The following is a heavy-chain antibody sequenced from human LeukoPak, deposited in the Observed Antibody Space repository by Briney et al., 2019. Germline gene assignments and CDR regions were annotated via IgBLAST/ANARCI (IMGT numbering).Heavy chain of an antibody. CDR2: ISYDGSNK. CDR3: ARDLVGATNY. D-gene: IGHD1-26*01. CDR1: GFTFSSYA. J-gene: IGHJ4*02. Sequence: PGGSLRLSCAASGFTFSSYAMHWVRQAPGKGLEWAAVISYDGSNKYYADSVKGRFTISRDNSKNTLYLQMNSLRAEDTAVYYCARDLVGATNYWGQGTLVTVSS. V-gene: IGHV3-30*04.